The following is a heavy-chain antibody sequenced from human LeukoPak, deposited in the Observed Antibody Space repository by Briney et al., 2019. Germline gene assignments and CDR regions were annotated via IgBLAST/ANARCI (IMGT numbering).Heavy chain of an antibody. D-gene: IGHD4-17*01. CDR1: GFTFSSYG. J-gene: IGHJ4*02. CDR2: IWYDGSNK. Sequence: GGSLRLSCAASGFTFSSYGMHWVRQAPGKGLGWVAFIWYDGSNKYYADSVKGRFTISRDNSKNTLYLQMNSLRAEDTAVYYCAKNPGYGDSKRGLDYWGQGTLVTVSS. CDR3: AKNPGYGDSKRGLDY. V-gene: IGHV3-30*02.